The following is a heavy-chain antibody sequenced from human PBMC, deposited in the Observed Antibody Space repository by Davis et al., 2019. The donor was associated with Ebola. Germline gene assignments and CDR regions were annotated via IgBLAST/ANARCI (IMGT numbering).Heavy chain of an antibody. CDR2: ISGSGART. J-gene: IGHJ4*02. CDR3: AKDMRSAVPGTPDY. Sequence: GESLKISCSASGFAFRNNAMNWVRQAPGKGLEWVSGISGSGARTFYANSVKGRFSISRDNYKDTLYLEINSLRAEDTAVYHCAKDMRSAVPGTPDYWGPGTRVTVSS. V-gene: IGHV3-23*01. CDR1: GFAFRNNA. D-gene: IGHD6-19*01.